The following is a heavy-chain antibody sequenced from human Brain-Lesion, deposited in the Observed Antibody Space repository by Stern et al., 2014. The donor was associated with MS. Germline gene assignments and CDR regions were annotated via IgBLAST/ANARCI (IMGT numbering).Heavy chain of an antibody. Sequence: QVQLQESGPGLVKPSQTLSLSCTVSGGSISSGGYYWSWIRQPAGKGLEWIGRIFKSGSTSYNPSLKSRVPISIDPSKTHFSLRLTSMPAADTAVYYCARGRVVPGFQYYATDVWGQGTTVIVSS. CDR1: GGSISSGGYY. CDR2: IFKSGST. V-gene: IGHV4-61*02. D-gene: IGHD2-2*01. J-gene: IGHJ6*02. CDR3: ARGRVVPGFQYYATDV.